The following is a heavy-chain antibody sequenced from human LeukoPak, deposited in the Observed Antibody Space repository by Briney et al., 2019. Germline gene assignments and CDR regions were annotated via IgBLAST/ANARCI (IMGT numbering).Heavy chain of an antibody. V-gene: IGHV3-48*03. CDR2: ISSSGSTI. J-gene: IGHJ4*02. Sequence: GGSLRLSCAASGFTFSSYELNWVRQAPGKGLEWVSYISSSGSTIYYADSVKGRFTISRDNAKNSLYLQMNSLRAEDTAVYYCAREYMAAAGPYFDYWGQGTLVTVSS. CDR1: GFTFSSYE. CDR3: AREYMAAAGPYFDY. D-gene: IGHD6-13*01.